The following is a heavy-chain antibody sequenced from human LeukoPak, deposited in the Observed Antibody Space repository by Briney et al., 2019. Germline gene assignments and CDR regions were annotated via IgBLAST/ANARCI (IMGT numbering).Heavy chain of an antibody. CDR1: GYTFTTYG. V-gene: IGHV1-18*01. CDR2: VSAYNGNT. CDR3: ARDPLSQLDLPPDY. J-gene: IGHJ4*02. Sequence: ASVKVSCKASGYTFTTYGISWVRQAPGQGLEWMGWVSAYNGNTNYAQKLQGRVTMTTDTSTSTAYMELRSLRSDDTAVYYCARDPLSQLDLPPDYWGQGTLVTVSS. D-gene: IGHD6-13*01.